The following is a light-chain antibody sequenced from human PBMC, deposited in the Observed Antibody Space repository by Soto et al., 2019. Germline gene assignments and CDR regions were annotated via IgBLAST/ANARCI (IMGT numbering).Light chain of an antibody. Sequence: QSVLTQPPSASGSPGQSVTISCTGTSSDVGAYNFVSWFQQHPGRAPKLMIYEVSKRPSGVPDRFSGSKSGNTASLSVSGLQAEDEADYYCSSYGGKSVVCGGGTQLTVL. V-gene: IGLV2-8*01. CDR3: SSYGGKSVV. CDR1: SSDVGAYNF. CDR2: EVS. J-gene: IGLJ2*01.